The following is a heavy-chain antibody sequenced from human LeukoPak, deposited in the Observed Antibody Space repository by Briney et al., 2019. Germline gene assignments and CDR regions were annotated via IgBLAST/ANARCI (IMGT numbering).Heavy chain of an antibody. D-gene: IGHD3-10*01. CDR1: GFTFSNAY. J-gene: IGHJ4*02. V-gene: IGHV3-15*01. Sequence: GGSLRLSCAASGFTFSNAYMTWVRQAPGKGLEWVGRIKSKTDGGTTDYAAPVKGRFTISRDDSRNTLYLQMNSLKTEDTGVYYCITDFDGGPSNGGQGTLVTVSS. CDR2: IKSKTDGGTT. CDR3: ITDFDGGPSN.